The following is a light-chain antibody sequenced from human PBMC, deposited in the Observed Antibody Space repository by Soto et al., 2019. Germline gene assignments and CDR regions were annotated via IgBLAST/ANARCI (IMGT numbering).Light chain of an antibody. V-gene: IGKV3-11*01. CDR1: QSVSSY. CDR2: DAS. CDR3: QQYDRSPLT. J-gene: IGKJ4*01. Sequence: EIVLTQSPATLSLSPGERATLSCRASQSVSSYLAWYQQKPGQAPRLLIYDASNRATGIPARFSGSGSGTDFTLTISSLEPEDFAVYYCQQYDRSPLTFGGGTKVEIK.